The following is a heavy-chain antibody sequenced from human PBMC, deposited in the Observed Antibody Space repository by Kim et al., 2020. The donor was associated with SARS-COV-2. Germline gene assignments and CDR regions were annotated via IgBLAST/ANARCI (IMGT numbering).Heavy chain of an antibody. CDR1: GFTFSSYA. CDR2: ISYDGSNK. V-gene: IGHV3-30-3*01. J-gene: IGHJ6*02. CDR3: ARAAHSTIFGPYGMDV. D-gene: IGHD3-3*01. Sequence: GGSLRLSCAASGFTFSSYAMHWVRQAPGKGLEWVAVISYDGSNKYYADSVKGRFTISRDNSKNTLYLQMNSLRAEDTAVYYCARAAHSTIFGPYGMDVWGQGTTVTVSS.